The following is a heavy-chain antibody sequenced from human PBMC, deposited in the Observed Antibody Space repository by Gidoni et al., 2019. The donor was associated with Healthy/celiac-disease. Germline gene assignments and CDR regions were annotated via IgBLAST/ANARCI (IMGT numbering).Heavy chain of an antibody. CDR1: GGSISSSSYY. J-gene: IGHJ4*02. V-gene: IGHV4-39*01. CDR3: ARHRGYGDYGDFDY. D-gene: IGHD4-17*01. Sequence: QLQLQESGPGLVKPSETLSLTCPVPGGSISSSSYYWGWIRQPPGKGLEWIGSIYYSGSTYYNPSLKSRVTISVDTSKNQFSLKLSSVTAADTAVYYCARHRGYGDYGDFDYWGQGTLVTVSS. CDR2: IYYSGST.